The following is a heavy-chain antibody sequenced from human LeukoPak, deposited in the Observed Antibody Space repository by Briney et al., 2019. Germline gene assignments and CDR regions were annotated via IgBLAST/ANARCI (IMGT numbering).Heavy chain of an antibody. V-gene: IGHV3-30*03. J-gene: IGHJ4*02. CDR2: ISYDGSNK. CDR3: ASDREYCSGGSCYSNTLDY. Sequence: PGRSLRLSCAASGFTFSSYGMHWVRQAPGKGLEWVAVISYDGSNKYYADSVKGRFTISRDNSKNTLYLQMNSLRAEDTAVYYCASDREYCSGGSCYSNTLDYWGQGTLVTVSS. CDR1: GFTFSSYG. D-gene: IGHD2-15*01.